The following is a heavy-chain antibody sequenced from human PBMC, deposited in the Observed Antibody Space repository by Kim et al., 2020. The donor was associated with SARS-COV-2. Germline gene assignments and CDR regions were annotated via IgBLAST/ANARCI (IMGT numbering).Heavy chain of an antibody. J-gene: IGHJ4*02. Sequence: GGSLRLSCAASGFTFSSYGMHWVRQAPGKGLEWVAVISYDGSNKYYADSVKGRFTISRDNSKNTLYLQMNSLRAEDTAVYYCAKGDGYNPPFEYWGQGTLVTVSS. CDR2: ISYDGSNK. CDR1: GFTFSSYG. CDR3: AKGDGYNPPFEY. D-gene: IGHD5-12*01. V-gene: IGHV3-30*18.